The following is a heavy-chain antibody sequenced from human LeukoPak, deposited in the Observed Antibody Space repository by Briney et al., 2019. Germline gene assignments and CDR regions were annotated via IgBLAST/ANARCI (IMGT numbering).Heavy chain of an antibody. CDR1: GGSSSGYY. CDR3: ARGGDYYYYGMDV. V-gene: IGHV4-34*01. CDR2: INHSGST. D-gene: IGHD4-17*01. J-gene: IGHJ6*02. Sequence: PSETLSLTCAVYGGSSSGYYWSWIREPPRKRLEWSGEINHSGSTNYNPSLKSRVTISVDTSKNQFSLKLSSVTAADTAVYYCARGGDYYYYGMDVWGQGTTVTVSS.